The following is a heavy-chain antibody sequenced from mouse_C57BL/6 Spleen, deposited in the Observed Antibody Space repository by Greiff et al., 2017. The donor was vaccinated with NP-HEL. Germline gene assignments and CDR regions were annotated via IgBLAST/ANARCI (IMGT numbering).Heavy chain of an antibody. CDR2: IDPSDSET. V-gene: IGHV1-52*01. J-gene: IGHJ2*01. Sequence: VKLQQPGAELVRPGSSVKLSCKASGYTFTSYWMHWVKQRPIQGLEWIGNIDPSDSETHYNQKFKDKATLTVDKSSSTAYMQLSSLTSEDSAVYYCARSVVDYFDYWGQGTTLTVSS. CDR3: ARSVVDYFDY. CDR1: GYTFTSYW. D-gene: IGHD1-1*01.